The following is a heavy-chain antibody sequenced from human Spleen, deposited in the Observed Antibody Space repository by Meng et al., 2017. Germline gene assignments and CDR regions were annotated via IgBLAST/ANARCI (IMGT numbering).Heavy chain of an antibody. CDR1: GFAFHGYS. CDR2: IYSGGST. CDR3: ARDYYDSSD. V-gene: IGHV3-66*01. Sequence: VQLVESGGGVVQPGRSLRLSCAASGFAFHGYSLQWVRQAPGKGLEWVSVIYSGGSTYYADSVKGRFTISRDNSKNTLYLQMNSLRAEDTAVYYCARDYYDSSDWGQGTLVTVSS. J-gene: IGHJ4*02. D-gene: IGHD3-22*01.